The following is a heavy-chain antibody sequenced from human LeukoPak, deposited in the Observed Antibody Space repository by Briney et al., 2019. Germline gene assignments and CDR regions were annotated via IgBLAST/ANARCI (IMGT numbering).Heavy chain of an antibody. CDR1: GFTFSTYS. CDR2: IGSSGRYI. CDR3: ANSYTNDAFDI. Sequence: GGFLRLSCAASGFTFSTYSMNWVRQAPGKGLEWVSSIGSSGRYIYYADSVKGRFTISRDNAKNSLYLQMSSLRAEDTAVYYCANSYTNDAFDIWGQGTMVTVSS. V-gene: IGHV3-21*01. D-gene: IGHD2-2*02. J-gene: IGHJ3*02.